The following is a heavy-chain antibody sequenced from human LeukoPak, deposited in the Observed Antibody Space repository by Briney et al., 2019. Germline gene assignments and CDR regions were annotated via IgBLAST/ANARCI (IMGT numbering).Heavy chain of an antibody. CDR3: ARAPREGFSGSYHDY. V-gene: IGHV3-64*01. CDR2: IGTTGDNT. Sequence: GGSLRLSCAASGFTFSNYAMHWVRQAPGKGLEYVSAIGTTGDNTYYANSVKGRFTISRDNSKNTLYLQMASLRGEDTAVYYCARAPREGFSGSYHDYWGQGTLVTVSS. J-gene: IGHJ4*02. D-gene: IGHD1-26*01. CDR1: GFTFSNYA.